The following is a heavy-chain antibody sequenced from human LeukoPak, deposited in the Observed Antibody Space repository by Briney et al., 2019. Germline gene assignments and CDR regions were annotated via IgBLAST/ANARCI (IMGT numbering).Heavy chain of an antibody. J-gene: IGHJ1*01. CDR3: AKSLYCGGDCYNFQD. D-gene: IGHD2-21*01. CDR2: ISGSGGST. Sequence: GGSLRLSCAASGFTFSSYAMSWVRQAPGKGLEWVSAISGSGGSTYYADSVKGRFTISRDSSKKTLSLQMNSLRAEDTAVYFCAKSLYCGGDCYNFQDWGQGTLVTVSS. V-gene: IGHV3-23*01. CDR1: GFTFSSYA.